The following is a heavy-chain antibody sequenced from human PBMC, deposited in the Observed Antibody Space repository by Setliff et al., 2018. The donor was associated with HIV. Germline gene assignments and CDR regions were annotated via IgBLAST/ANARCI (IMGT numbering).Heavy chain of an antibody. V-gene: IGHV4-34*01. J-gene: IGHJ6*03. CDR1: GGSFSGYY. D-gene: IGHD1-26*01. CDR3: ARQWAERVMDV. Sequence: SETLSLTCAVYGGSFSGYYWSWIRQPPGKGLEWIGDIYHSGSTNYNPSLKSRAAISVDRSKRHFFLKLRSVTAADTAVYYCARQWAERVMDVWGNGTTVTV. CDR2: IYHSGST.